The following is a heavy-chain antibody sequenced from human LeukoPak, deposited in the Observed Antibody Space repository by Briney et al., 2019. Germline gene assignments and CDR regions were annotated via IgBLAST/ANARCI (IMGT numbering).Heavy chain of an antibody. D-gene: IGHD5-18*01. CDR1: GYTFSSYE. Sequence: GGSQRLSCVASGYTFSSYEMNWVRQAPGKGLEWVSLMSSSGGPIYYADSLKGRFTISRDNAKNSLYLQMDSLRAGDTAVYDCARGSRGSSHGLAFDMWGQRTLVTVSS. CDR2: MSSSGGPI. J-gene: IGHJ3*02. CDR3: ARGSRGSSHGLAFDM. V-gene: IGHV3-48*03.